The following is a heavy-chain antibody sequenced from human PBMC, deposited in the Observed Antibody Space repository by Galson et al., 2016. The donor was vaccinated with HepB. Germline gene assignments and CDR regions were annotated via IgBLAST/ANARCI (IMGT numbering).Heavy chain of an antibody. V-gene: IGHV3-48*02. CDR1: ELTFRIYS. CDR3: ARDVPIAAADY. J-gene: IGHJ4*02. Sequence: SLRLSCAASELTFRIYSFNWVRQAPGKGLEWISYISDSSHTIEYADSVKGRFTISRDDAKNSVYLHMDRLRDEDTALYYCARDVPIAAADYWGQGTLVTVSS. D-gene: IGHD6-13*01. CDR2: ISDSSHTI.